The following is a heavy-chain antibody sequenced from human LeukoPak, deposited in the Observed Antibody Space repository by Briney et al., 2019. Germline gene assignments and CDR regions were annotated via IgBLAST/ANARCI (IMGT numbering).Heavy chain of an antibody. CDR2: IYYSGST. CDR1: GGSISSGGYY. CDR3: ARVGGSNYCYYGMDV. Sequence: PSQTLSLTCTVSGGSISSGGYYWSWIRQPPGKGLEWIGYIYYSGSTNYNPSLKSRVTISVDTSKNQFSLKLSSVTAADTAVYYCARVGGSNYCYYGMDVWGQGTTVTVSS. V-gene: IGHV4-61*08. D-gene: IGHD3-10*01. J-gene: IGHJ6*02.